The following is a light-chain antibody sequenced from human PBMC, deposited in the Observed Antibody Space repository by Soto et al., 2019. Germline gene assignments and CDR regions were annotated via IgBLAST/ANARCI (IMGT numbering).Light chain of an antibody. J-gene: IGKJ1*01. CDR1: ESVSTN. V-gene: IGKV3-15*01. Sequence: EVVMTQSPATLSVSPGERATLSCRASESVSTNLAWYQQRPGQAPRLVIYGASTRATGIPARFSGGGSGTEFTLTISSLQSEDFAVYYCQQYGSSPWTFGQGTKVDIK. CDR3: QQYGSSPWT. CDR2: GAS.